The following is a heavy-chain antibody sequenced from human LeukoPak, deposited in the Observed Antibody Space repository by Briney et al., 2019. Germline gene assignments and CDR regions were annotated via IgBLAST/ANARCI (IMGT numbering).Heavy chain of an antibody. D-gene: IGHD3-10*02. CDR3: AELGITMIGGV. V-gene: IGHV3-48*03. CDR2: ISSSGSTI. CDR1: GCTFSSYE. Sequence: GGSLRLSRAASGCTFSSYEMNWVRQAPGKGLGWVSYISSSGSTIYYADSVKGRFTISRVNAKNSLYLQMNSPRAEDTAVYYCAELGITMIGGVWGKGTTVTIPS. J-gene: IGHJ6*04.